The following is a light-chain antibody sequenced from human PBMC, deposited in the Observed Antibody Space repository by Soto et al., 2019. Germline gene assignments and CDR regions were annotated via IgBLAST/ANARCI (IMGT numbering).Light chain of an antibody. J-gene: IGKJ5*01. V-gene: IGKV3-20*01. Sequence: EIVLTQSPGTLSLSPGERATLSYRASQSVSSSYLAWYQQKPGQAPRLLIYGASSRATGIPDRFSGSGSGTDFTLTISRLEPEDFAVYYCQQNGSSPPITFGQGTRLEIK. CDR3: QQNGSSPPIT. CDR1: QSVSSSY. CDR2: GAS.